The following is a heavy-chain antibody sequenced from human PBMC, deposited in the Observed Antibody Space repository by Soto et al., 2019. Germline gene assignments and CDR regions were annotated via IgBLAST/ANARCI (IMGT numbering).Heavy chain of an antibody. Sequence: GESLKISCKGSGYSFTSYWIGWVRQMPGKGLEWMEIIYPGDSDTRYSPSFQGQVTISADKSISTAYLQWSSLKASDTAMYYYARRLQGGSGSYLKAYYFDYWGQGTLVTVSS. J-gene: IGHJ4*02. D-gene: IGHD3-10*01. CDR2: IYPGDSDT. CDR1: GYSFTSYW. CDR3: ARRLQGGSGSYLKAYYFDY. V-gene: IGHV5-51*01.